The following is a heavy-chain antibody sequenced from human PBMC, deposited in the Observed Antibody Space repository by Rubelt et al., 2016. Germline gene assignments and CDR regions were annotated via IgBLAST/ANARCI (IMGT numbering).Heavy chain of an antibody. CDR1: GVPITNTNSY. D-gene: IGHD4-17*01. V-gene: IGHV4-39*01. J-gene: IGHJ2*01. CDR2: IKYSGNT. Sequence: QLQLQESGPGLVKPSETLSLNCSVSGVPITNTNSYWAWIRQAPGKGPEWIGSIKYSGNTYYNPSLRSRVTISVDTSKNQFSLKLSSLTAADTAVYYCANGDSEEWYFDVWGRGTLVTVSS. CDR3: ANGDSEEWYFDV.